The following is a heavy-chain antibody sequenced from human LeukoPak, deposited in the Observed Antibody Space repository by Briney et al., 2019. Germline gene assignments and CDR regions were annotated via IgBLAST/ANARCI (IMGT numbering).Heavy chain of an antibody. Sequence: GASVKVSCKASGGTFSSYAISWVRQAPGQGLEWMGGIIPIFGTANYAQKFQGRVTITADESTSTAYMELSSLRSEDTAVYYCARGGTYYYDSSGYYYEIAFDYWGQGTLVTVSS. J-gene: IGHJ4*02. D-gene: IGHD3-22*01. CDR1: GGTFSSYA. V-gene: IGHV1-69*13. CDR2: IIPIFGTA. CDR3: ARGGTYYYDSSGYYYEIAFDY.